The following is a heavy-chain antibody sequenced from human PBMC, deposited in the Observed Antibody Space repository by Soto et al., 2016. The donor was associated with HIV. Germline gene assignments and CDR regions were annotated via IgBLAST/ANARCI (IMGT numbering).Heavy chain of an antibody. J-gene: IGHJ4*02. CDR1: GYIFTGYY. CDR2: INPKSGDT. CDR3: ATFYYDSTGYYYAY. V-gene: IGHV1-2*02. D-gene: IGHD3-22*01. Sequence: QVQLVQSGAEVRKPGASVKVSCKASGYIFTGYYMHWVRQAPGQGLEWMGWINPKSGDTNYVQKFQGRVTMTRDTSISTAYMELSRLRSDDTAVYYCATFYYDSTGYYYAYWGRGTLVTVSS.